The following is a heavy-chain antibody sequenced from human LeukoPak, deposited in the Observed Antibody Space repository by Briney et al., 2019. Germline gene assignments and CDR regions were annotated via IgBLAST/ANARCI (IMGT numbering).Heavy chain of an antibody. V-gene: IGHV3-48*03. CDR1: GFTFSSCE. J-gene: IGHJ4*02. CDR3: ARARVPGELNY. D-gene: IGHD3-10*01. CDR2: ISNSGSSK. Sequence: WGSLRLSCAASGFTFSSCEMNWVRQAPGKGLEWLSYISNSGSSKYYADSVRGRFTISRDNAKNSLYLQMNSLRAEDTAVYYCARARVPGELNYWGQGTLVTVSS.